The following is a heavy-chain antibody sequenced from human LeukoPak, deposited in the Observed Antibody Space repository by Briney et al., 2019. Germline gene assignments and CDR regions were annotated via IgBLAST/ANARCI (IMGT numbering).Heavy chain of an antibody. J-gene: IGHJ5*02. Sequence: PGGSLRLSCAASGFTFSGYWMHWVRQAPGKGLEWVSGISWSSDNIDYADSVKGRFTISRDNAKNSLYLQMNSLRVEDTALYYCAKDSGSSSGYESWFDPWGQGTLVTVSS. V-gene: IGHV3-9*01. D-gene: IGHD5-12*01. CDR3: AKDSGSSSGYESWFDP. CDR2: ISWSSDNI. CDR1: GFTFSGYW.